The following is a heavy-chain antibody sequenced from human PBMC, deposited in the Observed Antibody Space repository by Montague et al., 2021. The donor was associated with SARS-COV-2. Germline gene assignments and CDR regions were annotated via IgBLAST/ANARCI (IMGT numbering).Heavy chain of an antibody. CDR2: VYHSRRT. D-gene: IGHD6-19*01. J-gene: IGHJ6*02. Sequence: SETLSLTCAVSGGSISSSNWWWCVRHPPGEGLEWSGEVYHSRRTNYNPSLNSRVTISGDNSKKQFSLMLRSVTAADTAVYYCARSRGGLQWAYYDYYGIDVWGQGTTVTVSS. CDR1: GGSISSSNW. CDR3: ARSRGGLQWAYYDYYGIDV. V-gene: IGHV4-4*02.